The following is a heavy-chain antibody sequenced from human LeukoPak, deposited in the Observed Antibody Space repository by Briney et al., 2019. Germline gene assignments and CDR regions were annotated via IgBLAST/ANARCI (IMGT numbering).Heavy chain of an antibody. D-gene: IGHD1-20*01. CDR1: GGSISSSSYY. V-gene: IGHV4-39*01. CDR2: IYYSGST. Sequence: SETLSLTCTVSGGSISSSSYYWGWIRQPPGKGLEWIGSIYYSGSTYYNPSLKSRVTISVDTSKNQFSLKLSSVTAEDTAVYYCVPLNWNPPGDFDYWGQGTLVTVSS. J-gene: IGHJ4*02. CDR3: VPLNWNPPGDFDY.